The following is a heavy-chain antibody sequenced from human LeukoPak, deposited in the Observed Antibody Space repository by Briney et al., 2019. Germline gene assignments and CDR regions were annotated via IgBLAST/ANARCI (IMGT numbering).Heavy chain of an antibody. CDR2: ISSSSSYI. Sequence: GGSLRLSCAASGFTFSSYSMNWVRQAPGKGLEWVSSISSSSSYIYYADSVKGRFTISRDNAKNSLYLQMNSLRAEDTAVYYCARDLGVVRGVNGAFDIWGQGTMVTVSS. CDR1: GFTFSSYS. V-gene: IGHV3-21*01. CDR3: ARDLGVVRGVNGAFDI. J-gene: IGHJ3*02. D-gene: IGHD3-10*01.